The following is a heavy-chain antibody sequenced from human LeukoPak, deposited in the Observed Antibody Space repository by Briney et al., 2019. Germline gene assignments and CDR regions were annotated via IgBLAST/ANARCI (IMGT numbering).Heavy chain of an antibody. V-gene: IGHV4-39*07. D-gene: IGHD3-9*01. CDR3: ASHYDILTGLAYFDY. Sequence: PSETLSLTCTVSGGSISSRNYYWGWIRQTPGKGLEWIGSIYSSGSTYYNPSLKSPFTISVDTSKNQFSLKLSSVTAADTAIYYCASHYDILTGLAYFDYRGQGTLVTVSS. CDR1: GGSISSRNYY. CDR2: IYSSGST. J-gene: IGHJ4*02.